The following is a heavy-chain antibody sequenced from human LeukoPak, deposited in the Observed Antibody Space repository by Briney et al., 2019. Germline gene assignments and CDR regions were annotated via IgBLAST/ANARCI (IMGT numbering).Heavy chain of an antibody. CDR2: ISGSGGST. CDR3: ASLGVVVPAAMGFDY. CDR1: GFTFSSYA. Sequence: GGSLRLSCAASGFTFSSYAMSWVRQAPGKGLEWVSAISGSGGSTYYADSVKGRFTISRDYSKNTLYLQMNSLRAEDTAVYYCASLGVVVPAAMGFDYWGQGTLVTVSS. J-gene: IGHJ4*02. D-gene: IGHD2-2*01. V-gene: IGHV3-23*01.